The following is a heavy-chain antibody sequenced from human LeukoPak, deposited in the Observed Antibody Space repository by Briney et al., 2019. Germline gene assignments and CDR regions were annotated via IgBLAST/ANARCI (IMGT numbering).Heavy chain of an antibody. CDR1: GFTFGNYA. J-gene: IGHJ4*02. Sequence: GGSLRLSCAASGFTFGNYAMYWVRQAPGKGLEWISSISSGSIYAHYSDSVEGRFSISRDDANSFLYLQMSSLRAEDTAVYYCARESYDRSGNYPRDFDSWGQGTLVTVSS. CDR2: ISSGSIYA. CDR3: ARESYDRSGNYPRDFDS. D-gene: IGHD3-22*01. V-gene: IGHV3-21*01.